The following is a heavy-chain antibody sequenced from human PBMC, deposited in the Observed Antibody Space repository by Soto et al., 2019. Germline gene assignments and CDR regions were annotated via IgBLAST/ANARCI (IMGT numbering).Heavy chain of an antibody. CDR1: GASITDYY. D-gene: IGHD4-17*01. CDR3: ARHVTSDYGDYLFDS. Sequence: SETLSLTCTVSGASITDYYWSWIRQPPGKGLEWIGYIYHSASAHYNPSLKSRVTISLDTSKSQLSLQLTSVTASDTAVYYCARHVTSDYGDYLFDSWGQGTLVTVS. J-gene: IGHJ4*02. CDR2: IYHSASA. V-gene: IGHV4-59*08.